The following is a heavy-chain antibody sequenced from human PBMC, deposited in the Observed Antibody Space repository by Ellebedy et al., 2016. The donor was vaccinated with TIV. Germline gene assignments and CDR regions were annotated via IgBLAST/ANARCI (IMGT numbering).Heavy chain of an antibody. CDR2: ISSSSSYI. V-gene: IGHV3-21*01. Sequence: GESLKISXAASGFTFSSYSMNWVRQAPGKGLEWVSSISSSSSYIYYADSVKGRFTISRDNAKNSLYLQMNSLRAEDTAVYYCARDRGCSSTSCYSGFHWFNPWGQGTLVTVSS. CDR1: GFTFSSYS. D-gene: IGHD2-2*02. J-gene: IGHJ5*02. CDR3: ARDRGCSSTSCYSGFHWFNP.